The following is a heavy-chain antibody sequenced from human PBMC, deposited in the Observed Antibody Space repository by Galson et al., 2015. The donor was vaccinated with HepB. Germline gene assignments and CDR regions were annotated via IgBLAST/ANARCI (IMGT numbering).Heavy chain of an antibody. D-gene: IGHD3-10*01. CDR1: GGSFSGYY. CDR3: AREGMVRGVIITWNFDY. V-gene: IGHV4-34*01. CDR2: INHSGST. Sequence: ETLSLTCAVYGGSFSGYYWSWIRQPPGKGLEWIGEINHSGSTNYNPSLKSRVTISVDTSKNQFSLKLSSVTAADTAVYYCAREGMVRGVIITWNFDYWGQGTLVTVSS. J-gene: IGHJ4*02.